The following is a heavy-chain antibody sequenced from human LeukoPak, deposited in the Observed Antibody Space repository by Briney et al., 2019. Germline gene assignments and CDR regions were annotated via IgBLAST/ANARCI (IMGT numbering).Heavy chain of an antibody. Sequence: PGGSLRLSCAASGFTFSSYSMNWVRQAPGKGLEWVSYISSSGGTIYDADSVRGRFTISRDNAKNSLYLQMNSLRDEDTAVYYCXRERGYNYGYSDYWGQGTLVTVSS. CDR1: GFTFSSYS. J-gene: IGHJ4*02. V-gene: IGHV3-48*02. CDR3: XRERGYNYGYSDY. D-gene: IGHD5-18*01. CDR2: ISSSGGTI.